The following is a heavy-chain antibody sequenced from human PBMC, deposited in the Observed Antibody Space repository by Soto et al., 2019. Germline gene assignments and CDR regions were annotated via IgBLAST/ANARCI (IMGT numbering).Heavy chain of an antibody. D-gene: IGHD1-1*01. CDR2: IYYSGST. CDR3: ARELRVELEPYGMDV. J-gene: IGHJ6*02. V-gene: IGHV4-30-4*01. CDR1: GGSISSGDYY. Sequence: PSETLSLTCTVSGGSISSGDYYWSWIRQPPGKGLEWIGYIYYSGSTYHNPSLKSRVTISVDTSKNQFSLKLSSVTAADTAVYYCARELRVELEPYGMDVWGQGTTVTVSS.